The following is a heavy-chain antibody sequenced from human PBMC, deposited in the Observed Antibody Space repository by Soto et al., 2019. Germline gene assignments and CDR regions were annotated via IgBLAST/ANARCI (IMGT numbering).Heavy chain of an antibody. CDR3: ARDTKVAAAGYYYYYGMDV. CDR2: IYHSGST. V-gene: IGHV4-4*02. D-gene: IGHD6-13*01. CDR1: GGSISSSNW. Sequence: PAETLSLTCAVSGGSISSSNWWSWVRQLPGKGLEWIGEIYHSGSTNYHPSLKSRVPISVDKSKTQFSLKLSSVTAADTAVYYCARDTKVAAAGYYYYYGMDVWGQGTTVTVSS. J-gene: IGHJ6*02.